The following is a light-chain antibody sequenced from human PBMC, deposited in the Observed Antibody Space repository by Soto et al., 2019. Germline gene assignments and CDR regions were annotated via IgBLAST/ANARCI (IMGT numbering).Light chain of an antibody. V-gene: IGLV2-14*03. CDR2: HVD. CDR1: SRDVGAYDY. CDR3: CSYADGSIYF. Sequence: QSVLTQPASVSGSPGQSITISCTGTSRDVGAYDYVSWYLQYPDKAPQLLIYHVDHRPSGVSSRFSGSKSGNTASLTISGLQAEDEGDYYCCSYADGSIYFFGTGTKV. J-gene: IGLJ1*01.